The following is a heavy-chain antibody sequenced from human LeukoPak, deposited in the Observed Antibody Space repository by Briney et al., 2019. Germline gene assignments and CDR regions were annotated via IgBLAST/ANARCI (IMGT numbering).Heavy chain of an antibody. CDR2: ISGSGGST. D-gene: IGHD3-22*01. Sequence: PGGSLRLSCAASGFTFSSYAMSWVRQAPGKGLEWVSAISGSGGSTYYADSVKGRFTISRDNSKNTLYLQMNSLRAEDTAVYYCAKLSGYYYDSSGYYGDPFDYWGQGTLVTVSS. J-gene: IGHJ4*02. V-gene: IGHV3-23*01. CDR3: AKLSGYYYDSSGYYGDPFDY. CDR1: GFTFSSYA.